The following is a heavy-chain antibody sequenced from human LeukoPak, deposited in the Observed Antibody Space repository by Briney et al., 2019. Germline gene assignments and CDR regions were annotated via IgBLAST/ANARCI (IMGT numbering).Heavy chain of an antibody. CDR3: ARGWAAMVKFDY. CDR2: INHSGST. V-gene: IGHV4-34*01. J-gene: IGHJ4*02. Sequence: SETLSLTCAVYGGSFSGYYWSWIRQPPGKGLEWIGEINHSGSTNYNPSLKSRVTISVDTSKNQFSLKLSSVTAADTAVYYCARGWAAMVKFDYWGQRTLVTVSS. D-gene: IGHD5-18*01. CDR1: GGSFSGYY.